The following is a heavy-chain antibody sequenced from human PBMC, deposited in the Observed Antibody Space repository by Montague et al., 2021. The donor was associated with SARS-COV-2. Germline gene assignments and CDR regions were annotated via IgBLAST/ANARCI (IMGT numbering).Heavy chain of an antibody. CDR1: GFTFSSYA. CDR2: ISYDGSNK. CDR3: ARDRRYYDSSVYPGVAYNWFDP. D-gene: IGHD3-22*01. Sequence: SLRLSCAASGFTFSSYAMHWVRQAPGKGLEWVAVISYDGSNKYSAASVKGRFTISSDNSKNTLYLQMNSLRAEDTAVYYWARDRRYYDSSVYPGVAYNWFDPWGQGTLVTVSS. V-gene: IGHV3-30-3*01. J-gene: IGHJ5*02.